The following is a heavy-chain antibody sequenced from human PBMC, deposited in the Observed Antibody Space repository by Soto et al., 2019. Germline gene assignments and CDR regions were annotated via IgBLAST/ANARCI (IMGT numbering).Heavy chain of an antibody. CDR3: ARARYCTNGVCHIGGNWFDP. D-gene: IGHD2-8*01. CDR1: GGTFSSYA. V-gene: IGHV1-69*12. CDR2: IIPIFGTA. J-gene: IGHJ5*02. Sequence: QVQLVQSGAEVKKPGSSVKVSCKASGGTFSSYAISWVRQAPGQGLEWMGGIIPIFGTANYAQKFQGRVTITADESTSTAYMELSSLRSEDTAVYYCARARYCTNGVCHIGGNWFDPWGQGTLVTVSS.